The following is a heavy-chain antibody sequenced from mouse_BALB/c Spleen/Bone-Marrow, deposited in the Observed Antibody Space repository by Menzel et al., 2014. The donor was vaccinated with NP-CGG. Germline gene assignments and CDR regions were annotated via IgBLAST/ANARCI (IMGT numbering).Heavy chain of an antibody. D-gene: IGHD1-1*01. CDR2: ISSGSSTV. CDR3: ARSGSSSGYFDY. Sequence: EVMLVESGGGLVQPGGSRKLSCAASGFTFSSFGMHWVRQAPEKGLEWVAYISSGSSTVYHADKAMGRFTISRDNTKNTLFLQMASLRSKDTAMYYCARSGSSSGYFDYWGQGTTLTVSS. V-gene: IGHV5-17*02. J-gene: IGHJ2*01. CDR1: GFTFSSFG.